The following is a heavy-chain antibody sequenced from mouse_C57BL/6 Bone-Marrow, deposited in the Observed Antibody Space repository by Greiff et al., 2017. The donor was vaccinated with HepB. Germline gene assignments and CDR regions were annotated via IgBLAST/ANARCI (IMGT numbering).Heavy chain of an antibody. CDR2: IYPGDGDT. J-gene: IGHJ2*01. CDR1: GYAFSSYW. Sequence: QVQLQQSGAELVKPGASVKISCKASGYAFSSYWMNWVKQRPGKGLEWIGQIYPGDGDTNYNGKFKGKATLTADKSSSTAYMQLSSLTSEDSAVYCCARGVLRPSGCYFDYWGQGTTLTVSS. V-gene: IGHV1-80*01. D-gene: IGHD1-2*01. CDR3: ARGVLRPSGCYFDY.